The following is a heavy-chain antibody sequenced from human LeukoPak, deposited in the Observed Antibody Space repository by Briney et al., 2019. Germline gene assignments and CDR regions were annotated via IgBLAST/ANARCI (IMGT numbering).Heavy chain of an antibody. D-gene: IGHD6-19*01. J-gene: IGHJ4*02. CDR2: ITNSGNSK. Sequence: GGSLRLSCAASEFTFSSYSMNWVRQAPGKGLEWVSYITNSGNSKSYADSVKGRFTISRDNTKNSLYLQMNSLRAEDTAVYYCARDGSSGWTWYFDYWGQGTLVTVSS. CDR1: EFTFSSYS. V-gene: IGHV3-48*01. CDR3: ARDGSSGWTWYFDY.